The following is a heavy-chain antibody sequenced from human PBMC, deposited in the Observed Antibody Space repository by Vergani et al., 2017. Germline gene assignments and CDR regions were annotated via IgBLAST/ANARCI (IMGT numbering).Heavy chain of an antibody. CDR2: ILPIFGTA. V-gene: IGHV1-69*06. Sequence: QVQLVQSGAEVKKPGSSVKVSCKASGGTFSSYAISWVRQAPGQGLEWMGGILPIFGTANYAQKFQGRVTITADKSTSTAYMELSSLRSEDTAVYYCARDFAVHYYGSGPERDYWGQGTLVTVSS. CDR1: GGTFSSYA. CDR3: ARDFAVHYYGSGPERDY. J-gene: IGHJ4*02. D-gene: IGHD3-10*01.